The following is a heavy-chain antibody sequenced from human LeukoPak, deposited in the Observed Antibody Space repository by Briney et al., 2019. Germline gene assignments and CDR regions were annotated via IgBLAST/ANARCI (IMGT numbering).Heavy chain of an antibody. CDR1: GGSISSYY. CDR3: ARDPGSMVRGVTTYFDY. Sequence: SETLSLTCTVFGGSISSYYWSWIRQPAGKGLEWIGRIYTSGSTNYNPSLKSRVTMSVDTSKNQFSLKLSSVTAADTAVYYCARDPGSMVRGVTTYFDYWGQGTLVTVSS. J-gene: IGHJ4*02. V-gene: IGHV4-4*07. CDR2: IYTSGST. D-gene: IGHD3-10*01.